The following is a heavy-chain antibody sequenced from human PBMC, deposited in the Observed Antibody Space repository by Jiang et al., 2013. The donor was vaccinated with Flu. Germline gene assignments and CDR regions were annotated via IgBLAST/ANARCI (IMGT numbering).Heavy chain of an antibody. CDR1: EYTFTDFY. CDR3: ARRSLYSFDSRGYPLYYYYMDV. J-gene: IGHJ6*03. V-gene: IGHV1-2*02. D-gene: IGHD3-22*01. Sequence: VQLVESGAEVKKPGASLKVSCKASEYTFTDFYIHWMRQAPGQGLEWMGWINANNGDTNYRQKFQGRVTMTRDTSISTAYMELRSLGSNDTAVYYCARRSLYSFDSRGYPLYYYYMDVWGKGTTVTVSS. CDR2: INANNGDT.